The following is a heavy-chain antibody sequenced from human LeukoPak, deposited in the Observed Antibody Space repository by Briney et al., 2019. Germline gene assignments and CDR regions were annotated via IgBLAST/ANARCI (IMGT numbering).Heavy chain of an antibody. CDR3: AKDKGVAAVAGTEFDY. J-gene: IGHJ4*02. CDR1: GFTFSSYG. V-gene: IGHV3-30*18. D-gene: IGHD6-19*01. Sequence: GGSLRLSCAASGFTFSSYGMHWVRQAPGKGLEWVAVISYDGSNKYYADSVKGRFTISRDNSKNTLYLQMNSLRAEDTAVYYCAKDKGVAAVAGTEFDYWGQGTLVTVSS. CDR2: ISYDGSNK.